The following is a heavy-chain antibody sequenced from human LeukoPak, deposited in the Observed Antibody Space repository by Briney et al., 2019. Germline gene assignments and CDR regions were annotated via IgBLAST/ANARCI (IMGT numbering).Heavy chain of an antibody. D-gene: IGHD3/OR15-3a*01. V-gene: IGHV3-21*01. J-gene: IGHJ6*03. CDR1: GFTFSSYS. CDR2: ISSSSSYI. CDR3: ARDMDYPVEYYYYMDV. Sequence: PGGSLRLSCAASGFTFSSYSMNWVRQAPGKGLEWVSPISSSSSYIYYADSLKGRFTISRDNAKNSLYLQMNSLRAEDTAVYYCARDMDYPVEYYYYMDVWGKGTTVTVSS.